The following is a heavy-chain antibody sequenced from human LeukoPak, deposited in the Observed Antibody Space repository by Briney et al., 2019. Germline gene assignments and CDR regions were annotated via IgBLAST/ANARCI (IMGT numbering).Heavy chain of an antibody. V-gene: IGHV3-21*01. CDR3: ARGTSYYDSSGYSDGYYFDY. J-gene: IGHJ4*02. D-gene: IGHD3-22*01. Sequence: PGGSLRLSCAASGFTFSSYSMNWVRQAPGKGLEWVSSISSSSSYIYYADSVKGRFTISRDNAKNSLYLQMNSLRAEDTAVYYCARGTSYYDSSGYSDGYYFDYWGQGTLVTVSS. CDR1: GFTFSSYS. CDR2: ISSSSSYI.